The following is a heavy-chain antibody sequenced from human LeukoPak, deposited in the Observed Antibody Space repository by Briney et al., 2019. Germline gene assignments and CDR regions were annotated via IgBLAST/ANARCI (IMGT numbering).Heavy chain of an antibody. CDR1: GFTFDDYS. Sequence: GGSLRLSCAASGFTFDDYSMHWVRQAPGKGLEWVSRINEDGSTTNYADSVRGRFTISRDNAKNTLYLQMNSLRAEDTAIYYCAKDFTGARDYWGQGILVTVSS. V-gene: IGHV3-74*01. J-gene: IGHJ4*02. CDR3: AKDFTGARDY. CDR2: INEDGSTT. D-gene: IGHD7-27*01.